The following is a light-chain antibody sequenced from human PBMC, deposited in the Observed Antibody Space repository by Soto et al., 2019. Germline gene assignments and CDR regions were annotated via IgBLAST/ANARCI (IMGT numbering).Light chain of an antibody. V-gene: IGKV3-15*01. Sequence: EIVMTQSPDTLSVSPGEGATLSCRVSQSIRSNLAWYQQRPGQAPRLLMYGASTRADGIPARFTGRGSGTEFTLTISSLQSEDFAVYYCQQYNKWPLTSGGGTKGDIK. J-gene: IGKJ4*01. CDR2: GAS. CDR3: QQYNKWPLT. CDR1: QSIRSN.